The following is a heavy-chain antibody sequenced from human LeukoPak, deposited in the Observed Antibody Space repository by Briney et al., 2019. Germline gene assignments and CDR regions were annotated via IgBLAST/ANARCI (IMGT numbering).Heavy chain of an antibody. Sequence: GGSLGLSCAASGFTLSNYAMSWVRQAPGKGLEWVSANSGSGGTTYDADSVKGRFTISRDNSKSTPSLQMSSLRAEDTAIYYCVKEASFYYGSGSYYFHYWGQGTLVTVSS. CDR3: VKEASFYYGSGSYYFHY. CDR1: GFTLSNYA. J-gene: IGHJ4*02. CDR2: NSGSGGTT. V-gene: IGHV3-23*01. D-gene: IGHD3-10*01.